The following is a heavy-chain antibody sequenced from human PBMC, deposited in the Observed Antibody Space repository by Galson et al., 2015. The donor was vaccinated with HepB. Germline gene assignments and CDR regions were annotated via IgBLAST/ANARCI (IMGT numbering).Heavy chain of an antibody. CDR3: VRDDALWSWYFDS. CDR1: GFTFSSYD. Sequence: SLRLSCAASGFTFSSYDMNWVRQAPGKGLEWLSYISSSGSIFNYADSVEGRFTISRDNAKNSLYLQMNSLRVEDTAVYYCVRDDALWSWYFDSWGQGILVTVSS. V-gene: IGHV3-48*03. D-gene: IGHD3-10*01. J-gene: IGHJ4*02. CDR2: ISSSGSIF.